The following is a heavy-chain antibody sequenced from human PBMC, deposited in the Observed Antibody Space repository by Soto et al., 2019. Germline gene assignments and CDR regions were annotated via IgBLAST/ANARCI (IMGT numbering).Heavy chain of an antibody. D-gene: IGHD3-16*01. V-gene: IGHV1-69*01. Sequence: QVQLVQSGADVKKPGSSVKVSCKASGGSFGSSAISWVRQAPAQGLEWMGEIIPVFDKANYAQNFKGRLTITADEPRGTVFMQLSSLRSEDTAVYFCARLRRDWGDAFDLWGLGTLVTVSS. J-gene: IGHJ3*01. CDR3: ARLRRDWGDAFDL. CDR1: GGSFGSSA. CDR2: IIPVFDKA.